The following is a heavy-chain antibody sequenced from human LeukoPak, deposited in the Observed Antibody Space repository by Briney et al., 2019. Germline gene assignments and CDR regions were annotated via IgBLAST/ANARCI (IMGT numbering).Heavy chain of an antibody. D-gene: IGHD3-10*01. V-gene: IGHV3-23*01. CDR3: AKDISSYYGSGSYYTGYDY. CDR1: GFTFSSYA. CDR2: VSGSGGST. J-gene: IGHJ4*02. Sequence: GGSLRLSCVASGFTFSSYAMSWVRQAPGKGLEWVSAVSGSGGSTYYADSVKGRFTISRDNSKNMLYLQMNSLRAEDTAVYYCAKDISSYYGSGSYYTGYDYWGQGTLVTVSS.